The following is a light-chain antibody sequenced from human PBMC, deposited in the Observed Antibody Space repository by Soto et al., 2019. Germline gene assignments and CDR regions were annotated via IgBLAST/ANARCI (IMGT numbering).Light chain of an antibody. CDR2: DVS. Sequence: DIQMTQSPSALSASLGDRVTITCRASQPVPRYLNWYRQKPGEAPELLIYDVSSLHTGVPSRFTGSRSGTDFTLTISSPQPEDFATYHCQQTYTSPYTFGQGTKVDIK. V-gene: IGKV1-39*01. CDR3: QQTYTSPYT. J-gene: IGKJ2*01. CDR1: QPVPRY.